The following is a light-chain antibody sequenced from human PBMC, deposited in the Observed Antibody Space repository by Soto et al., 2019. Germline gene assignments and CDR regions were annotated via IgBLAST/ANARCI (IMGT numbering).Light chain of an antibody. CDR1: SSDVGGYNY. Sequence: QSLQSQPGSVSWSPGHSITISCTGTSSDVGGYNYVSWYQQHPGKAPKLMIYEVSNRPSGVSNRFSGSKSGNTASLTISGLQAEDEADHYCSSYTSSSTYVFGTGTKVTVL. CDR2: EVS. V-gene: IGLV2-14*01. CDR3: SSYTSSSTYV. J-gene: IGLJ1*01.